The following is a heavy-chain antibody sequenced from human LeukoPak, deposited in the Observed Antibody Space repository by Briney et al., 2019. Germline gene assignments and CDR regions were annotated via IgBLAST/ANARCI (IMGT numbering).Heavy chain of an antibody. CDR2: INHSGST. Sequence: SETLSLTCAVHGGSFSGYYWSWIRQPPGKGLEWIGEINHSGSTNYNPSLKSRVTISVDTSKNQFSLKLSSVTAADTAVYYCARGGISDRRLLWLGELWLKYWGQGTLVTVSS. J-gene: IGHJ4*02. CDR1: GGSFSGYY. CDR3: ARGGISDRRLLWLGELWLKY. D-gene: IGHD3-10*01. V-gene: IGHV4-34*01.